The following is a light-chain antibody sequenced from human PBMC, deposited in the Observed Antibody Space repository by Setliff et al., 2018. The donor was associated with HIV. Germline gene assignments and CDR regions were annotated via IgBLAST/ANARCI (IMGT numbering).Light chain of an antibody. J-gene: IGLJ1*01. CDR1: SSDVGGYNF. CDR2: DVI. Sequence: QSVLAQPASVSGSPGQSITISCTGTSSDVGGYNFVSWYQHHPGKAPKLMICDVIKRPSGVPDRFSGSKSGNTASLTISGLQAEDEADYYCCSYAGSHTFVFGTGTKVTVL. V-gene: IGLV2-11*01. CDR3: CSYAGSHTFV.